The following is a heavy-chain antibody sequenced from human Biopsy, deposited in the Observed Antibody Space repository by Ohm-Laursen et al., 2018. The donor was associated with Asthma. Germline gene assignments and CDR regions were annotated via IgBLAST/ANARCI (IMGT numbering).Heavy chain of an antibody. CDR3: AKDSGSCHADFDY. CDR1: GFTFSSYG. Sequence: SLRLSCSASGFTFSSYGMHWVRQAPGKGLEWVAVIWYDGSNKYYADSVKGRFTISRDNSKNTLYLQMNSLRAEDAAVYYCAKDSGSCHADFDYWGQGTLVTVSS. CDR2: IWYDGSNK. V-gene: IGHV3-33*06. D-gene: IGHD1-26*01. J-gene: IGHJ4*02.